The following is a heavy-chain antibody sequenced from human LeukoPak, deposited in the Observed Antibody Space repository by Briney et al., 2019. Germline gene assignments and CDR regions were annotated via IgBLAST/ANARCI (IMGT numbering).Heavy chain of an antibody. CDR2: IYYSGST. D-gene: IGHD3-3*01. CDR1: GGSISSGDYY. V-gene: IGHV4-30-4*01. J-gene: IGHJ6*02. CDR3: AREPVLRHPRSYYYYGMDV. Sequence: PSETLSLTCTVSGGSISSGDYYWSWIRQPPGKGLEWIGYIYYSGSTYYNPSLKSRVTISVDTSKNQFSLKLSSVTAADTAVYYCAREPVLRHPRSYYYYGMDVWGQGTTVTVSS.